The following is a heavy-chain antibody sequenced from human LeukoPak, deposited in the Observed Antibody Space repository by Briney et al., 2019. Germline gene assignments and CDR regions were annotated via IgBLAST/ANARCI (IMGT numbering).Heavy chain of an antibody. CDR2: IPSSGEI. CDR3: ARGKGIVEPLSEDQHLQE. V-gene: IGHV4-31*01. CDR1: GGSVSSGTYY. D-gene: IGHD2-2*01. J-gene: IGHJ1*01. Sequence: SETLSLTCTVSGGSVSSGTYYWIWIRQQPMKDLVGFMYIPSSGEIDYNPARRSPLTISLDMTNNQFTLRLGSVSAPATAFDCCARGKGIVEPLSEDQHLQEWRQGTLVIVSS.